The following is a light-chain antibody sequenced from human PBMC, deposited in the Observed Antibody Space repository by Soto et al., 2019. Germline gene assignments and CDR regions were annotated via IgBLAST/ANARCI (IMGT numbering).Light chain of an antibody. Sequence: QSVLTQPPSASGTPGQSLKIACSGSSSNIGSQFVYWYQHLPGPAPKLLIFRDGQRPSGVPARFFGSKSGTSASLAITGLRSEDEADYYCAVWDQSLTGWVFGGGTKVTVL. CDR1: SSNIGSQF. J-gene: IGLJ3*02. CDR3: AVWDQSLTGWV. CDR2: RDG. V-gene: IGLV1-47*01.